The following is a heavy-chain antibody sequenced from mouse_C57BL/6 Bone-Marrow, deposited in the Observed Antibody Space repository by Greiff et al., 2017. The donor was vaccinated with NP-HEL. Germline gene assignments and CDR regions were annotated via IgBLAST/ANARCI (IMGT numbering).Heavy chain of an antibody. CDR3: AIYLSYDY. V-gene: IGHV1-69*01. Sequence: QVQLQQPGAELVMPGASVKLSCKASGYTFTSYWMHWVKQRPGQGLEWIGEIDPSDSYTNYNQKFKGKSTLTVDKSSSTAYMQLSSLTSEDSAVYYCAIYLSYDYWGQGTTLTVSS. CDR1: GYTFTSYW. D-gene: IGHD5-5*01. CDR2: IDPSDSYT. J-gene: IGHJ2*01.